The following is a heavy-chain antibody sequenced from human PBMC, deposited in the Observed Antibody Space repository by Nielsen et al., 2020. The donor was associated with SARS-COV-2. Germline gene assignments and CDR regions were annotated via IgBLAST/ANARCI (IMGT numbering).Heavy chain of an antibody. CDR1: GFTFSDYY. V-gene: IGHV3-11*01. CDR2: ISSSGSTI. CDR3: ARDRSIAAPLLGYYYYGMDV. D-gene: IGHD6-6*01. Sequence: GGSLRLSCAASGFTFSDYYMSWIRQAPGKGLEWVSYISSSGSTIYCADSVKGRFTISRDNAKNSLYLQMNSLRAEDTAVYYCARDRSIAAPLLGYYYYGMDVWGQGTTVTVSS. J-gene: IGHJ6*02.